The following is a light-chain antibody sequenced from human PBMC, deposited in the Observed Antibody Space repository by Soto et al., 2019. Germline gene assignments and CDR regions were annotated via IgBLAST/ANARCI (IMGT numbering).Light chain of an antibody. Sequence: DIQMTQSPSTLSASAGDRVTITCRASQSISRYLAWYQKKPGEAPKLLIYDASSLQSGVSSRFSASGSGTEFSLSISSLQPDDLATYYCQHYNSLSSFGPGTKVDIK. V-gene: IGKV1-5*01. CDR2: DAS. J-gene: IGKJ3*01. CDR1: QSISRY. CDR3: QHYNSLSS.